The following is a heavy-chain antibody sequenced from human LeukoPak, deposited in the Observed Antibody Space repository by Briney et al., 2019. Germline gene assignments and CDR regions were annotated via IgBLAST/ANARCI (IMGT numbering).Heavy chain of an antibody. V-gene: IGHV3-66*02. Sequence: GGSLRLACAASGFSVSRHYMSWVRQAPGKGLEWVSLIYPAGTTYYADSVKGRFTISRDNSKNTLYLQMNSLRAEDTAVYYCARERQWLFTLDYWGQGTLVTVSS. CDR1: GFSVSRHY. CDR3: ARERQWLFTLDY. J-gene: IGHJ4*02. D-gene: IGHD6-19*01. CDR2: IYPAGTT.